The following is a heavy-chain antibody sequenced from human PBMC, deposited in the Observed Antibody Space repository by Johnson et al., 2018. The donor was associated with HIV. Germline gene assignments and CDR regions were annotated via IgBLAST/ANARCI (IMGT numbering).Heavy chain of an antibody. CDR2: IYSGGNT. Sequence: VQLVESGGDLVQPGGSLRLSCGASGFSVSNNYMSWVRQAPGKGLEWVSVIYSGGNTYYADSVRGRFTISRDNSKNTLYLQMDNLRVEDTAVYYCAKGLSLSGSYSYDAFDIWGQGTMVTVSS. D-gene: IGHD1-26*01. J-gene: IGHJ3*02. CDR3: AKGLSLSGSYSYDAFDI. CDR1: GFSVSNNY. V-gene: IGHV3-66*01.